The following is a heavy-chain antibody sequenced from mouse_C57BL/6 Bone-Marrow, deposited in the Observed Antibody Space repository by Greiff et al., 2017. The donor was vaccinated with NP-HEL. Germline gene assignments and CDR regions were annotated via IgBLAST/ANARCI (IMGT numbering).Heavy chain of an antibody. CDR3: ARDSSGSRYFDY. J-gene: IGHJ2*01. CDR1: GYSFTGYY. V-gene: IGHV1-42*01. D-gene: IGHD3-2*02. CDR2: INPSTGGT. Sequence: VQLQQSGPELVKPGASVKISCKASGYSFTGYYMNWVKQSPEKSLEWIGEINPSTGGTTYNQKFKAKATLTVDKSSSTAYMQLKSLTSEDSAVYYCARDSSGSRYFDYWGQGTTLTVSS.